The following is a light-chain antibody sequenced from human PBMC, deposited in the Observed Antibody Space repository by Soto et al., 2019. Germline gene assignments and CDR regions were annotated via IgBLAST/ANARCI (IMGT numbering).Light chain of an antibody. CDR1: QSVSSN. V-gene: IGKV3-15*01. J-gene: IGKJ2*01. CDR2: GAS. CDR3: QHYNNWPPL. Sequence: EIVRTQSPATLSVSPGERATLSCRASQSVSSNLAWYQQKPGQAPRLLIYGASTRATGIPARFSGSGSGTEFTLTISSLQSEDFAVYYCQHYNNWPPLFGQGTKLEIK.